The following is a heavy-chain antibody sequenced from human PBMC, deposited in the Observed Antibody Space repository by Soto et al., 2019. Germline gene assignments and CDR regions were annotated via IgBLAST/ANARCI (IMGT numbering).Heavy chain of an antibody. CDR2: INPISGGT. V-gene: IGHV1-2*02. J-gene: IGHJ4*02. CDR3: AKDGRHCSGGSCPQGH. D-gene: IGHD2-15*01. Sequence: QVPLEQSGAEVKTPGASVKVSCKTSGYTFTGHHIHWVRQAPGQGLEWMGWINPISGGTKYREKFQGRVSITRDKSSSTAYMELSSLTSDDSAVYYCAKDGRHCSGGSCPQGHWGQGTLVTVSS. CDR1: GYTFTGHH.